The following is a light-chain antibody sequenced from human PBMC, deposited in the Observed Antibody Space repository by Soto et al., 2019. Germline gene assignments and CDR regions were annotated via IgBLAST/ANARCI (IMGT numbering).Light chain of an antibody. J-gene: IGLJ3*02. CDR1: ISNIGSND. V-gene: IGLV1-51*01. CDR3: GTWDSSLSVGV. CDR2: DND. Sequence: QSVLTQPPSVSAAPGQTVTISCSGSISNIGSNDVSSYQQLPGTAPKVLIYDNDKRPSGIPDRFSGSKSGTSATLGITGLQTGDEADYYCGTWDSSLSVGVFGGGTKLTVL.